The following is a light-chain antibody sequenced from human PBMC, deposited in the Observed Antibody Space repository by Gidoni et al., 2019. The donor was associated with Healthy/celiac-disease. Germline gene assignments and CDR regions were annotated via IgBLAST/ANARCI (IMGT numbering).Light chain of an antibody. V-gene: IGKV3-20*01. J-gene: IGKJ4*01. CDR2: GAS. CDR1: QSVRSSY. CDR3: QQYGSSPPRIT. Sequence: EIVLTQSPGTLSLSPGERATLPCRASQSVRSSYFAWYQPKPGQAPRLLIYGASSRATGIPDRFSGSGSGTDFTLTISRLEPEDFAVYYCQQYGSSPPRITFGGGTKVEIK.